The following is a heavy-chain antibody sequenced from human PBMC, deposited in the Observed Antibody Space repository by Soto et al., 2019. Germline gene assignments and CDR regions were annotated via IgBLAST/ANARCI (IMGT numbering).Heavy chain of an antibody. V-gene: IGHV3-23*01. D-gene: IGHD3-10*01. Sequence: EVQLLESGGGLVQPGGSLRLSCAASGFTFNNYAMTWVRQAPGKGLEWVSAISGGGDTTSSAASVKGRFTVSRDGSKKTLYLQMSSLRAEETALYYCAKGRGGSGSLTPRVDFWGQGTLVTVSS. CDR3: AKGRGGSGSLTPRVDF. CDR1: GFTFNNYA. J-gene: IGHJ4*02. CDR2: ISGGGDTT.